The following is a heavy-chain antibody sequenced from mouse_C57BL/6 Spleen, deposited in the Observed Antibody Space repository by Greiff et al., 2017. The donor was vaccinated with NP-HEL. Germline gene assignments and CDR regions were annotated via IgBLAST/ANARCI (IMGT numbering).Heavy chain of an antibody. J-gene: IGHJ2*01. CDR2: IYPGDGDT. CDR1: GYAFSSSW. Sequence: VQLQESGPELVKPGASVKISCKASGYAFSSSWMNWVKQRPGKGLEWIGRIYPGDGDTNYNGKFKGKATLTADKSSSTAYMQLSSLTSEDSAVYFCARNWGVRDYWGQGATLTVSS. CDR3: ARNWGVRDY. V-gene: IGHV1-82*01. D-gene: IGHD4-1*01.